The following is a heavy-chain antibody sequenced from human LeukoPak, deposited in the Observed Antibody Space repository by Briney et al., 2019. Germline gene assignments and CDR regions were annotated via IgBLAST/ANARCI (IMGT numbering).Heavy chain of an antibody. CDR1: GFTFSSYA. CDR2: ISYDGSNK. Sequence: SGGSLRLSCAASGFTFSSYAMHWVRQAPGKGLEWAAVISYDGSNKYYADSVKGRFTISRDNSKNTLYLQMNSLRAEDTAVHYCAREDYDYVWGSYRPPDYWGQGTLVTVSS. D-gene: IGHD3-16*02. V-gene: IGHV3-30*04. J-gene: IGHJ4*02. CDR3: AREDYDYVWGSYRPPDY.